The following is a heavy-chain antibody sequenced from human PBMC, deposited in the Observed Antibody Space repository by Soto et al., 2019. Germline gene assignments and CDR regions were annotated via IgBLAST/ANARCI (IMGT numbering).Heavy chain of an antibody. CDR1: GGSISSGDYY. CDR3: AGEDYSNYDGLDY. D-gene: IGHD4-4*01. CDR2: IYYSGST. Sequence: SETLSLTCTVSGGSISSGDYYWSWIRQPPGKGLEWIGYIYYSGSTYYNPSLKSGVTISVDTSKNQFSLKLSSVTAADTAVYYCAGEDYSNYDGLDYWDQGTLVTVSS. V-gene: IGHV4-30-4*01. J-gene: IGHJ4*02.